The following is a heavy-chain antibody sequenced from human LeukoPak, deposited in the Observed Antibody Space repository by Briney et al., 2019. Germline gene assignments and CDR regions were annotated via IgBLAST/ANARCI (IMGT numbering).Heavy chain of an antibody. J-gene: IGHJ6*02. CDR3: ASSPYFDWLLYNPDYYYGMDV. Sequence: GGSLRLSCAASGFTFSSYSMNWVRQAPGKGLEWVSYISRSYCTIYYADSVKGRFTISRDNAKNSLYLQMNSLRDEDTAVYYCASSPYFDWLLYNPDYYYGMDVWGQGTTVTVSS. CDR2: ISRSYCTI. CDR1: GFTFSSYS. D-gene: IGHD3-9*01. V-gene: IGHV3-48*02.